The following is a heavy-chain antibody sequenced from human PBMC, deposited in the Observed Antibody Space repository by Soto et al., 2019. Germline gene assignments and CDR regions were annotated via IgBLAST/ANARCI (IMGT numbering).Heavy chain of an antibody. CDR2: INAGNGNT. V-gene: IGHV1-3*01. D-gene: IGHD2-15*01. Sequence: QVQLVQSGAEVKKPGASVKVSCKASGYTFTSYAMHWVRQAPGQRLEWMGWINAGNGNTKYSQKFQGRVTITRDTSASTAYMELSRLRSEDTAVYYCARAPADPIVVVVAATPGGDYWRQGTLVTVSS. CDR3: ARAPADPIVVVVAATPGGDY. J-gene: IGHJ4*02. CDR1: GYTFTSYA.